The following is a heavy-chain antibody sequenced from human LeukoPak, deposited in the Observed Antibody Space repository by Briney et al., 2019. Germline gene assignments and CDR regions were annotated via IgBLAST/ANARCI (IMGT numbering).Heavy chain of an antibody. CDR3: ARPGIYGITGTTVPWWYYGMDV. Sequence: GASVKGSCKASGGTFSSYAISWVRQAPGQGLEWMVGIIPIFGTANYAQKFQGRVTITADESTSTAYMELSSLRSEDTAVYYCARPGIYGITGTTVPWWYYGMDVWGQGTTVTVSS. CDR1: GGTFSSYA. V-gene: IGHV1-69*13. J-gene: IGHJ6*02. CDR2: IIPIFGTA. D-gene: IGHD1-7*01.